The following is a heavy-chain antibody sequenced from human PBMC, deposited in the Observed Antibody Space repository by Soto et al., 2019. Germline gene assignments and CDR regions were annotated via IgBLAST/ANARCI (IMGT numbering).Heavy chain of an antibody. Sequence: GSGPTLVNPTQTLTLTCTFSGFSLTTSRMCVTWIRQPPGKALEWLARIDWDDRKYYTTSLKTRLTIYKDTTKNQVVLTMTNKKVLDTPKYYCSRIQIPPPPDYWGQGALVTVSS. CDR2: IDWDDRK. CDR1: GFSLTTSRMC. V-gene: IGHV2-70*11. CDR3: SRIQIPPPPDY. D-gene: IGHD2-21*01. J-gene: IGHJ4*02.